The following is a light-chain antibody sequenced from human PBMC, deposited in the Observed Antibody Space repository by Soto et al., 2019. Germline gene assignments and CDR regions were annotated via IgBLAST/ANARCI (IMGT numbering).Light chain of an antibody. Sequence: EIVMTQSPLALSVTPGESASISCRSSQSLLHSNGNNYFDWYLQKPGQSPQLLIYLGSNRASGVPDRFSGSGSGTDFTLKISGVEAEDVGVYYCMQALQTPLTFGQGTRLEIK. V-gene: IGKV2-28*01. CDR3: MQALQTPLT. CDR1: QSLLHSNGNNY. CDR2: LGS. J-gene: IGKJ5*01.